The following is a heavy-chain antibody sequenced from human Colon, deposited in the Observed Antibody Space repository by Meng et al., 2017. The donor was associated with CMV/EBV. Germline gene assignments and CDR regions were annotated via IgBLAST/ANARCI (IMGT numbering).Heavy chain of an antibody. Sequence: GESLKISCTASEFTVSESYMNWVRQAPGKGLEWVSVIYGGGTTKYADSVRGRFTISRDNSKNTLFLQMNSLTNGDTAVYYCVTKRAKYCSSGPCPGYFDNWGQGTLVTVSS. J-gene: IGHJ4*02. CDR2: IYGGGTT. CDR3: VTKRAKYCSSGPCPGYFDN. CDR1: EFTVSESY. D-gene: IGHD2-15*01. V-gene: IGHV3-53*01.